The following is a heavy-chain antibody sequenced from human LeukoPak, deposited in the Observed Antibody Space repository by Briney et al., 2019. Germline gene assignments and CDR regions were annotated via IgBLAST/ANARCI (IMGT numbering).Heavy chain of an antibody. CDR1: GYIFTGYY. Sequence: ASVKVSCKASGYIFTGYYIHWVRQAPGQGLEWMGWINPNSGGTNYAQKFHGRVTMTRDTSISTAYMELRSLRSDDTAVYYCAREERSGDYSYWGQGTLVTVSS. J-gene: IGHJ4*02. V-gene: IGHV1-2*02. D-gene: IGHD4-17*01. CDR3: AREERSGDYSY. CDR2: INPNSGGT.